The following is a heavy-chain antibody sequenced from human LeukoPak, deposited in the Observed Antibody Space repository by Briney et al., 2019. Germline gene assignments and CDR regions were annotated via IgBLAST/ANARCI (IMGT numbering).Heavy chain of an antibody. CDR1: GGSISSYY. J-gene: IGHJ4*02. CDR2: IYYSGST. Sequence: KASETLSLTCTVSGGSISSYYWSWIRQPPGKGLEWIGYIYYSGSTNYNPSLKSRVTISVDTSKNQFSLKLSSVTAADTAVYYCAGYSSGWVIDYWGQGTLVTVSS. D-gene: IGHD6-19*01. V-gene: IGHV4-59*01. CDR3: AGYSSGWVIDY.